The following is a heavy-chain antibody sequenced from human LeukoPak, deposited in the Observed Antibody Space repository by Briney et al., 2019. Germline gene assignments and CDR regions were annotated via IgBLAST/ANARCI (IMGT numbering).Heavy chain of an antibody. V-gene: IGHV1-69*04. CDR1: GGTFSSYA. D-gene: IGHD3-22*01. Sequence: SVKVSCKASGGTFSSYAISWVRQAPGQGLEWMGRIIPILGIANYAQKFQGGVTITADKSTSTAYMELSSLRSEDTAAYYCARDSSGSAEYFQHWGQGTLVTVSS. J-gene: IGHJ1*01. CDR2: IIPILGIA. CDR3: ARDSSGSAEYFQH.